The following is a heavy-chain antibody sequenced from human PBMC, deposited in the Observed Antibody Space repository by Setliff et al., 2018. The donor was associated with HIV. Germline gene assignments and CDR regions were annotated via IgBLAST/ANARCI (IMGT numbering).Heavy chain of an antibody. CDR2: ISGEETT. Sequence: PGGSLRLSCAASGFTFSNYSMNWVRQTPGRGLEWIAYISGEETTHYAESVKGRFTISRDNAKDSVYLQMNSLRDEDTAVYYCARDPRGAPYFDYWGNGTVVTVSS. D-gene: IGHD1-26*01. CDR3: ARDPRGAPYFDY. J-gene: IGHJ4*01. V-gene: IGHV3-48*02. CDR1: GFTFSNYS.